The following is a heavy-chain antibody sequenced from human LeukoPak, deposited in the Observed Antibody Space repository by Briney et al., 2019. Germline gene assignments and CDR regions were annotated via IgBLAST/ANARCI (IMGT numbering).Heavy chain of an antibody. V-gene: IGHV3-21*01. CDR3: AIPRITGTRAWVY. Sequence: GGSLRLSCAASGFTFSSYSMNWVRQAPGKGLEWVSSISSSSSYIYYADSVKGRFTISRDNAKNSLYLQMNSLRAEDTAVYYCAIPRITGTRAWVYWGRGTLVTVSS. CDR1: GFTFSSYS. J-gene: IGHJ4*02. CDR2: ISSSSSYI. D-gene: IGHD1-7*01.